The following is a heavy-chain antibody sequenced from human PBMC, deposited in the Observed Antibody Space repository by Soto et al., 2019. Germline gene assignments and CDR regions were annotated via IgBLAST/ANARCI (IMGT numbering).Heavy chain of an antibody. CDR2: IGSAGDP. CDR3: ARWNWQQLAFDY. CDR1: GFTFISSD. D-gene: IGHD6-13*01. Sequence: GVSLRLSCAASGFTFISSDMHWVRQATGKGLEWVSGIGSAGDPYYAGSVKGRFTISRENAKNSLYLQMNSLRAGDTAVYYCARWNWQQLAFDYWGQGTLVTVS. J-gene: IGHJ4*02. V-gene: IGHV3-13*05.